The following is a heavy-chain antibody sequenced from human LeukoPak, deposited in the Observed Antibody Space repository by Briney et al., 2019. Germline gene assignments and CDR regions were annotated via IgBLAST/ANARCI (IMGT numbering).Heavy chain of an antibody. Sequence: SETLSLTCTVSGGSIRSSSYYWGWIRQPPGKGLEWIGSIYYSGSTYYYPSLKSRVTISVDTSKNQFSLKLSSVTAADTAVYYCAIQALYYYDSSGYPLPWYFDLWGRGTLVTVSS. CDR3: AIQALYYYDSSGYPLPWYFDL. J-gene: IGHJ2*01. CDR2: IYYSGST. V-gene: IGHV4-39*01. D-gene: IGHD3-22*01. CDR1: GGSIRSSSYY.